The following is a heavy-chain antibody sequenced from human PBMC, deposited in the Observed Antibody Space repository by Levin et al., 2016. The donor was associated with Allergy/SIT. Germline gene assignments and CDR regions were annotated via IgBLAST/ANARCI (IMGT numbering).Heavy chain of an antibody. Sequence: ASVKVSCKASGYTFTSYDINWVRQATGQGLEWMGWMNPNSGNTGYAQKFQGRVTMTRNTSISTAYMELSSLRSEDTAVYYCARRCCSSSWYWYFDLWGRGTLVTVSS. CDR2: MNPNSGNT. CDR3: ARRCCSSSWYWYFDL. D-gene: IGHD6-13*01. J-gene: IGHJ2*01. V-gene: IGHV1-8*01. CDR1: GYTFTSYD.